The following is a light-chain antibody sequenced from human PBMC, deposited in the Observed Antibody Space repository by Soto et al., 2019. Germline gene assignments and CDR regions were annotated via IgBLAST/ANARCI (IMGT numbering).Light chain of an antibody. CDR2: EVV. Sequence: QSALTQPPSASGSPGQSLTISCTGTSSDVGGYNYVSWYQQHPGAAPKLMIYEVVKRPSGVPDRFSGSKSGNTASLTVSGLQAEDESDYYCSSYGGDNNVVFGGGTKVTVL. J-gene: IGLJ2*01. CDR1: SSDVGGYNY. V-gene: IGLV2-8*01. CDR3: SSYGGDNNVV.